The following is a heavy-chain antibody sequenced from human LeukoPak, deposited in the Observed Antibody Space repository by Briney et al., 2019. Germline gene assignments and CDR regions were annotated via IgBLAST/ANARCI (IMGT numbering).Heavy chain of an antibody. CDR3: AKLVHTVTTATQPYFDY. Sequence: GGSLRLSCAASGFTFSSYAMSWVRQAPGKGLEWVSGISGSGGSTYYADSVKGRFTISRDNSKNTLYLQMNSLRAEDTAVYYCAKLVHTVTTATQPYFDYWGQGTLVTVSS. CDR1: GFTFSSYA. J-gene: IGHJ4*02. D-gene: IGHD4-17*01. V-gene: IGHV3-23*01. CDR2: ISGSGGST.